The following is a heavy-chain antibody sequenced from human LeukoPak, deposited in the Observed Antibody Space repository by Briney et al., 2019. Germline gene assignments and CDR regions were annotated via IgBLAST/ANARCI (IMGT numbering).Heavy chain of an antibody. V-gene: IGHV3-69-1*01. D-gene: IGHD2-21*02. J-gene: IGHJ4*02. CDR3: AREQTRGGDLDY. CDR2: ISFTNAI. Sequence: PGGSLRLSCAASTFTFSHYWMYWIRQAPGKGLEWVSSISFTNAIFYADSVKGRFTISRDNAKNSLYLQMYSLRVEDTAVYYCAREQTRGGDLDYWGQGALVTVSS. CDR1: TFTFSHYW.